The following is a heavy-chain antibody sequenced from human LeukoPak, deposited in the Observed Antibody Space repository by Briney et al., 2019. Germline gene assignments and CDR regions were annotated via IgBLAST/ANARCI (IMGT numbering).Heavy chain of an antibody. V-gene: IGHV3-15*07. J-gene: IGHJ4*02. D-gene: IGHD5-12*01. CDR2: IKSRADGGTT. CDR3: ARGYSGYDHYFDY. Sequence: GGSLRLSCAASFSTFNKAWMNWVRQAPGKGLEWVGRIKSRADGGTTDYATPVKDRFTISRDDSENTAFLQMNSLRAEDTAVYYCARGYSGYDHYFDYWGQGTLVTVSS. CDR1: FSTFNKAW.